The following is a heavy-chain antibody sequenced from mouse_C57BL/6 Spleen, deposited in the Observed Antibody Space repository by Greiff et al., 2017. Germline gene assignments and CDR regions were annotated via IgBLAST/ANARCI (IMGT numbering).Heavy chain of an antibody. D-gene: IGHD1-1*01. J-gene: IGHJ2*01. V-gene: IGHV1-15*01. CDR1: GYTFTDYE. CDR3: TRDYGSSYDFDY. Sequence: QVQLKQSGAELVRPGASVTLSCKASGYTFTDYEMHWVKQTPVHGLEWIGAIDPETGGTAYNQKFKGKAILTADKSSSTAYMELRSLTSEDSAVYYCTRDYGSSYDFDYWGQGTTRTVSS. CDR2: IDPETGGT.